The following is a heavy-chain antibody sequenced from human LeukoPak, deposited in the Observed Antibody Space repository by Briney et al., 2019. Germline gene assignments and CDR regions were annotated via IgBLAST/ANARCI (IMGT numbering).Heavy chain of an antibody. V-gene: IGHV1-2*02. D-gene: IGHD6-19*01. J-gene: IGHJ4*02. CDR1: GYTFTGYY. CDR3: ATDLAVAGLNLFDY. Sequence: ASVKVSCKASGYTFTGYYMHWVRQAPGQGLEWMGWINPNSGGTNYAQKFQGRVTMTRDTSISTAYMDLSRLTSDDTAVYYCATDLAVAGLNLFDYRGQGTLVTVSS. CDR2: INPNSGGT.